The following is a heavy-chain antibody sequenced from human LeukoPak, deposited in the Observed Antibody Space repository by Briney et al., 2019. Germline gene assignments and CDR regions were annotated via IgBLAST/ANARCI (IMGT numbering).Heavy chain of an antibody. V-gene: IGHV1-24*01. Sequence: ASVKVSCKVSGYTLTELSMHWVRQAPGKGLEWMGGFDPEDGETIYAQKFQGRVTMAEDTSTDTAYMELSSLRSEDTAVYYCARHHYELQDDFWSGYFDYWGQGTLVTVSS. CDR1: GYTLTELS. D-gene: IGHD3-3*01. CDR3: ARHHYELQDDFWSGYFDY. J-gene: IGHJ4*02. CDR2: FDPEDGET.